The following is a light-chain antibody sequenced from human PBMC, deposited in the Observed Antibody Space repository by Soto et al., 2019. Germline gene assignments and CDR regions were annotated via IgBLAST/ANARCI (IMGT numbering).Light chain of an antibody. CDR1: QSISNY. Sequence: DTQLTQFPSSLSASVGARVTITCRASQSISNYLTWYQQKPGKAPKLLIYAASTLQSGAPSRFSGSGSGTDFTVTISSLQPEDFATYYCHQSYSSPGSFGQGTKVDSK. V-gene: IGKV1-39*01. CDR2: AAS. CDR3: HQSYSSPGS. J-gene: IGKJ1*01.